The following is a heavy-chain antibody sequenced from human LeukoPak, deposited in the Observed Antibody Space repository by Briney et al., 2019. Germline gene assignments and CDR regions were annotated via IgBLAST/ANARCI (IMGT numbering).Heavy chain of an antibody. CDR1: GFTFSTYS. D-gene: IGHD1-26*01. CDR2: ISGSSTYI. CDR3: ARDKRGANWFDP. Sequence: SGRSLRLSCSASGFTFSTYSMNWVRQAPGKGLDWVSSISGSSTYIYYADSVKGRCTISRDNAKNSLYLQMNSLRAEDTAVYYCARDKRGANWFDPWGQGTLVTVSS. J-gene: IGHJ5*02. V-gene: IGHV3-21*01.